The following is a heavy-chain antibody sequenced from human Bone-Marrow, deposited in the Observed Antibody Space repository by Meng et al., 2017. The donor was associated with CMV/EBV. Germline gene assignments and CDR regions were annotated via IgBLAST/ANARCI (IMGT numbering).Heavy chain of an antibody. D-gene: IGHD2-2*01. CDR2: IYYSGST. V-gene: IGHV4-30-4*08. CDR1: SGDYY. J-gene: IGHJ5*02. CDR3: ARGGGYCSSTSCRGWDWFDP. Sequence: SGDYYWSWIRQPPGKGLEWIGYIYYSGSTYYNPSLESRVTISVDTSKNQFSLKLSSVTAADTAVYYCARGGGYCSSTSCRGWDWFDPWGQGTLVTVSS.